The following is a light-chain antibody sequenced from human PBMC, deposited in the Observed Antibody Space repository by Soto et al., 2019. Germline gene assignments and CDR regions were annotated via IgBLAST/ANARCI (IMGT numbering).Light chain of an antibody. Sequence: QSALTQPASVSGSPGQSITISCTGSGRDIGAYDYVSWYQQHPGKAPKLLIYGVKNRPSGVSYRFSASKSAFTASLTISGLQAEDEDHYYCSSYTNSYFYVFAPGTKVTXL. CDR2: GVK. J-gene: IGLJ1*01. V-gene: IGLV2-14*01. CDR3: SSYTNSYFYV. CDR1: GRDIGAYDY.